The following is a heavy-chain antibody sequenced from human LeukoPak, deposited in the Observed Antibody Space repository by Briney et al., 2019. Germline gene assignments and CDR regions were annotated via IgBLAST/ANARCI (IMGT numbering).Heavy chain of an antibody. J-gene: IGHJ4*02. CDR3: AKSEVVAATLIDY. CDR1: GFTFSSYA. Sequence: PGGSLRLFCAASGFTFSSYAMSCVRQAPGKALEGVSAISGSGGSTYYADSVKGRFTISRDNSKNTLYLQMNSLRAEDTAVYYCAKSEVVAATLIDYWGQGTLVTVSS. D-gene: IGHD2-15*01. V-gene: IGHV3-23*01. CDR2: ISGSGGST.